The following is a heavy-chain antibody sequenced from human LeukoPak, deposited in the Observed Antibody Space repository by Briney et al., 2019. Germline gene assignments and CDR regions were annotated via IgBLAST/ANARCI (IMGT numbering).Heavy chain of an antibody. Sequence: GGSLRLSCAASGFTFSSYGMHWVRQAPGKGLEWVAFIRYDGSNKYYADSVKGRFTISRDNAKNSLYLQMNSLRAEDTAVYYCARDSYYYDSSGYTDYWGQGTLVTVSS. D-gene: IGHD3-22*01. CDR3: ARDSYYYDSSGYTDY. V-gene: IGHV3-30*02. J-gene: IGHJ4*02. CDR1: GFTFSSYG. CDR2: IRYDGSNK.